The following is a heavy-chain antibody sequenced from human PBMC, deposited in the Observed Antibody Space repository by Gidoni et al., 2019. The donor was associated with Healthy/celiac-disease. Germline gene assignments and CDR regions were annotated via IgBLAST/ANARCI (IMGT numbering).Heavy chain of an antibody. CDR1: GGSISSGGYY. CDR2: IYYSGST. V-gene: IGHV4-31*03. CDR3: ASLAYCGGDCYSGSDY. D-gene: IGHD2-21*02. J-gene: IGHJ4*02. Sequence: QVQLQESGPGLVKPSQTLSLTCTVSGGSISSGGYYWSWIRQHPGKGLEWIGYIYYSGSTYYNPYLKSRVTISVDMSKNQFSLKLSSVTAADTAVYYCASLAYCGGDCYSGSDYWGQGTLVTVSS.